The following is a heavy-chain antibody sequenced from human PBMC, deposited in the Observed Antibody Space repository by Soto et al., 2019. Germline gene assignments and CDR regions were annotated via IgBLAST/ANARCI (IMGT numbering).Heavy chain of an antibody. CDR2: SYHNEIT. Sequence: QVQLKQSGPGLERPSGTLSLTCRVCGTSIISSYWWTWVRQPPGRRQEWIGESYHNEITKYNPSLTSRVSMSIDKSNNQFSLTLTSVPAADTAVYYCATVPPRIVVVLAEFPTWGQGTLVTVSS. D-gene: IGHD2-21*01. V-gene: IGHV4-4*02. J-gene: IGHJ4*02. CDR1: GTSIISSYW. CDR3: ATVPPRIVVVLAEFPT.